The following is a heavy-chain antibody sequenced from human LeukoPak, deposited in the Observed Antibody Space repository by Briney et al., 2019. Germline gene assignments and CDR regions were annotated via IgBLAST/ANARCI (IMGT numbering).Heavy chain of an antibody. CDR1: GVFNSSSIYY. J-gene: IGHJ3*02. CDR3: ARRRGSGTQLWKYDAFDI. D-gene: IGHD5-18*01. V-gene: IGHV4-39*01. Sequence: SETLSLTCTVSGVFNSSSIYYYGWIRQPPGKGLEWIGSIYYSGSTYYNPSLKSRVTISVDTSKNQFSLKLSSVTAADTAVYYCARRRGSGTQLWKYDAFDIWGQGTLVTVSS. CDR2: IYYSGST.